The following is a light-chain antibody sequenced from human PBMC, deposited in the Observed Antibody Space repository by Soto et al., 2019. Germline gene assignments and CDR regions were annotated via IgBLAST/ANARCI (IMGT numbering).Light chain of an antibody. CDR1: QSVDSNS. CDR3: QQYATSPT. J-gene: IGKJ4*01. CDR2: GAS. Sequence: EIVLTQSPGTLSLSPGERATLSCRASQSVDSNSLAWYQHKPGQAPRLLIYGASSRAPGISDRYSGRGSGTDFTLTINRLEPEEVAVYYCQQYATSPTFGEGTRLEIK. V-gene: IGKV3-20*01.